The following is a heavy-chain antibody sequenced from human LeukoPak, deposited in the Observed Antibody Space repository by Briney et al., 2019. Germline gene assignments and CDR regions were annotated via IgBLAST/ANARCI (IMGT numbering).Heavy chain of an antibody. Sequence: GGSLRLSCAASGFTLSSYSMNWVRQAPGKGLEWVSSISSSSSYIYYADSVKGRFTISRDNAKNSLYLQMNSLRAEDTAVYYCAARGLFGVAAAGTLYWGQGTLVTVSS. CDR1: GFTLSSYS. CDR3: AARGLFGVAAAGTLY. CDR2: ISSSSSYI. J-gene: IGHJ4*02. D-gene: IGHD6-13*01. V-gene: IGHV3-21*01.